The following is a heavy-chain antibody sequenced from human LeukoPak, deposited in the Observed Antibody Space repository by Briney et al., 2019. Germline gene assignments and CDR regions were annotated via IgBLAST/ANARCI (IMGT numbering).Heavy chain of an antibody. CDR1: GFTFSSYG. CDR3: AKEPPTLLPP. V-gene: IGHV3-30*18. CDR2: ISYDGSNK. D-gene: IGHD2/OR15-2a*01. J-gene: IGHJ5*02. Sequence: GGSLRLSCAASGFTFSSYGMHWVRQAPGKGLEWVAVISYDGSNKYYADSVKGRFTISRDNSKNTLYLQMNSLRAEDTAVYYCAKEPPTLLPPWGQGTLVTVSS.